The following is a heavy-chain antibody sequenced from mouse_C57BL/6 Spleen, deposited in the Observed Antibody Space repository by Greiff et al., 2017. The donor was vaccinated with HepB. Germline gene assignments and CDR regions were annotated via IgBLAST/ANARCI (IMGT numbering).Heavy chain of an antibody. J-gene: IGHJ3*01. D-gene: IGHD2-4*01. CDR3: GRADDYDGRFAY. Sequence: VQLQQSGAELVKPGASVKISCKASGYAFSSYWMNWVKQRPGKGLEWIGQIYPGDGDTNYNGKFKGKATLTADKSSSTAYMQLSSLTSEDSAVYFCGRADDYDGRFAYWGQGTLVTVSA. V-gene: IGHV1-80*01. CDR2: IYPGDGDT. CDR1: GYAFSSYW.